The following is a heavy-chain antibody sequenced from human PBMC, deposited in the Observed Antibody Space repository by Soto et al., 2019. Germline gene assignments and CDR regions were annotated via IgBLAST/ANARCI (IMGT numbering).Heavy chain of an antibody. V-gene: IGHV1-69*13. CDR3: ARDSSMVAGNYYYYYGMDV. J-gene: IGHJ6*02. Sequence: GASVKVSCKASGGTFSSYAISWVRQAPGQGLEWMGGIIPIFGTANYAQKFQGRVTITADESTSTAYMELSSLRSEDTAVYYCARDSSMVAGNYYYYYGMDVWGQGTTVTVSS. CDR1: GGTFSSYA. D-gene: IGHD6-19*01. CDR2: IIPIFGTA.